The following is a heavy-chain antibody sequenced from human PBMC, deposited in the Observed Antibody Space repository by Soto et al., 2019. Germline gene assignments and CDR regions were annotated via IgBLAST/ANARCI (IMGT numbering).Heavy chain of an antibody. Sequence: GGSLRLSCAASGFTFSSYGMHWVRQAPGKGLEWGAVIWYDGSNKYYADSVKGRFTISRDHSKNTLYLQMTSLRADDTAVYYCARDLMTTVTTIGYWGQGTLVTVSS. CDR1: GFTFSSYG. CDR3: ARDLMTTVTTIGY. CDR2: IWYDGSNK. V-gene: IGHV3-33*01. J-gene: IGHJ4*02. D-gene: IGHD4-17*01.